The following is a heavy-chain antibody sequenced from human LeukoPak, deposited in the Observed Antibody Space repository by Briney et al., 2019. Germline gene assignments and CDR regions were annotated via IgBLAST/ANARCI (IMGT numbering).Heavy chain of an antibody. CDR2: IYHSGST. CDR3: ARVNWQLVLDY. J-gene: IGHJ4*02. V-gene: IGHV4-59*12. D-gene: IGHD6-6*01. Sequence: PSETLSLTCTVSGGSISSYYWSWIRQPPGKGLEWIGYIYHSGSTYYNPSLKSRVTISVDRSKNQFSLKLSSVTAADTAVYYCARVNWQLVLDYWGQGTLVTVSS. CDR1: GGSISSYY.